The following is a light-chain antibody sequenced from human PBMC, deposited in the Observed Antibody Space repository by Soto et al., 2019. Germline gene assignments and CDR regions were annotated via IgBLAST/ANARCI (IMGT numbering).Light chain of an antibody. CDR1: QHISTY. CDR2: MES. Sequence: DIQMTQSPSTLSAFVGDRVAITCRASQHISTYLAWYQQKPGKAPNLLIYMESNLHSGVPSRFSGSGSGTEFTLTISSLQPDDFATYYCQQYHSSSWTFGQGTKVDIK. CDR3: QQYHSSSWT. J-gene: IGKJ1*01. V-gene: IGKV1-5*03.